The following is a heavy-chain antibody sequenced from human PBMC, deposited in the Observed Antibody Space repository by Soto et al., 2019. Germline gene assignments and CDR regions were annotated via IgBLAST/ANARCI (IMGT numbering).Heavy chain of an antibody. CDR1: EFTFSSYA. V-gene: IGHV3-30-3*01. J-gene: IGHJ6*02. CDR3: SRPIPRWSYHYGMDV. D-gene: IGHD2-15*01. CDR2: ISFDGSNE. Sequence: QLVESGGRGVQPGRSLRLSCAASEFTFSSYAMHWVRQAPGRGLEWGALISFDGSNEYYADYDKGRVIISRDNSKNMVYLQMNSLRPDDTAIYYCSRPIPRWSYHYGMDVWGQGTTVTVSS.